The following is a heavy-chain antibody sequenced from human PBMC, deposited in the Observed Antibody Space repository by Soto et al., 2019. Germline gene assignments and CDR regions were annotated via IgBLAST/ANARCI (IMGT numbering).Heavy chain of an antibody. Sequence: EVQLVESGGGLVQPGGSLRLSCAASGFTVSSHYMSWVRQAPGKGLEWVSVFYIEGTTHYADSVKGRFTISRDNSKNTLYFQMNSLRAEDTAVYYCARDLGKVTGDIWGQGTMVTVSS. CDR1: GFTVSSHY. D-gene: IGHD7-27*01. CDR2: FYIEGTT. CDR3: ARDLGKVTGDI. J-gene: IGHJ3*02. V-gene: IGHV3-66*01.